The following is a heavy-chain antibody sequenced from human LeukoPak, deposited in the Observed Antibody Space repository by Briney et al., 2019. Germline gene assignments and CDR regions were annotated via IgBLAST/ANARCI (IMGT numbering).Heavy chain of an antibody. J-gene: IGHJ4*02. CDR3: ARVSPRGYYYESSGDI. CDR1: GYTFTSYG. Sequence: GASVKVSCKASGYTFTSYGVSWVRQAPGQGLEWMGWISAYNGNTNYAQKLQGRVTMTTDTSTSTAYMELRSLRSDDTAVYYCARVSPRGYYYESSGDIWGQGTLVTVSS. CDR2: ISAYNGNT. D-gene: IGHD3-22*01. V-gene: IGHV1-18*01.